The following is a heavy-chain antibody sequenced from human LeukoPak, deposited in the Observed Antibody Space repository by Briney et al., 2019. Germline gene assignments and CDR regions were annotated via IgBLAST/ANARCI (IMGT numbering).Heavy chain of an antibody. Sequence: SETLSLTCTVSGGSISSGGYYWSWIRQHPGKGLEWIGYIYYSGSTYYNPSLKSRVTISVDTSKNQFSLKLSSVTAADTAVYYCAREVKDYGDYVSGRDWFDPWGQGTLVTVSS. V-gene: IGHV4-31*03. CDR2: IYYSGST. CDR1: GGSISSGGYY. J-gene: IGHJ5*02. CDR3: AREVKDYGDYVSGRDWFDP. D-gene: IGHD4-17*01.